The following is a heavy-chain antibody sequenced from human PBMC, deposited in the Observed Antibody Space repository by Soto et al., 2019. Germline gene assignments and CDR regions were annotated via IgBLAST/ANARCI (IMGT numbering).Heavy chain of an antibody. CDR2: IYYSGST. D-gene: IGHD6-13*01. J-gene: IGHJ5*02. Sequence: SETLSLTCTVSGGSISSYYWSWIRQPPGKGLEWIGYIYYSGSTNYNPSLKSRVTISVDTSKNQFSLKLSSVTAAGTAVYYCARSQLARYWFDPWGQGTLVTVSS. V-gene: IGHV4-59*01. CDR3: ARSQLARYWFDP. CDR1: GGSISSYY.